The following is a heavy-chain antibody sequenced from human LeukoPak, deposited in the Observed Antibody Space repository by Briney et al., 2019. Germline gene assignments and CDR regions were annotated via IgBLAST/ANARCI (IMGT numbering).Heavy chain of an antibody. J-gene: IGHJ4*02. CDR1: GFMFDDYG. V-gene: IGHV3-74*01. Sequence: GGSLRLSCAASGFMFDDYGMSWVRQAPGKGLVWVSRINSDGRSTIYADSVKGRFTISRDNARNTLYLQMNSLRAEDTAVYYCARANGDLWVDYWGQGTLVTVSS. CDR3: ARANGDLWVDY. D-gene: IGHD4-17*01. CDR2: INSDGRST.